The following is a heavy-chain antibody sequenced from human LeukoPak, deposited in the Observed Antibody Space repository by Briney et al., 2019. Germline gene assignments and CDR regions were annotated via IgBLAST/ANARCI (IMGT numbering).Heavy chain of an antibody. CDR1: GYTFTDYY. CDR2: ISPNSGGT. J-gene: IGHJ6*03. CDR3: ARHGYCGNPRCYPDYYYIDV. V-gene: IGHV1-2*02. Sequence: ASVKVSCKASGYTFTDYYVHWVRQAPGEGLEWMGWISPNSGGTNYAQKFQGRVTMTRDTSITTAYMELSGLRSDDTAVYYCARHGYCGNPRCYPDYYYIDVWGKGTKVTASS. D-gene: IGHD2-2*03.